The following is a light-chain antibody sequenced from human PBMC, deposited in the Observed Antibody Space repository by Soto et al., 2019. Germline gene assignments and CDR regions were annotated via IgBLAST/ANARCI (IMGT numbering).Light chain of an antibody. V-gene: IGKV3-11*01. J-gene: IGKJ4*01. CDR3: QHRSTWPLT. Sequence: EIVLTQSPATLSLSPGERATLSCRASQSVSSYLAWYQQKPGQAPRLLIYDASNRATGIPARFSGSGSGTDFTLTISSPEPEEFAVYYCQHRSTWPLTFGGGTKVEIK. CDR1: QSVSSY. CDR2: DAS.